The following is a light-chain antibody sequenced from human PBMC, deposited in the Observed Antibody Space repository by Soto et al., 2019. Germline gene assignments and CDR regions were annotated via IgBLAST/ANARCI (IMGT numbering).Light chain of an antibody. CDR2: DDN. Sequence: SVLTQPPSVSAAPGQKVTISCSGSSSNIGGNSVSWYQQLPGTAPKLLIYDDNKRPSGIPDRFSGSKSGTSATLGITGFQTGDEADYYCGSLDSSLSAYVVGTGTKVT. CDR3: GSLDSSLSAYV. CDR1: SSNIGGNS. J-gene: IGLJ1*01. V-gene: IGLV1-51*01.